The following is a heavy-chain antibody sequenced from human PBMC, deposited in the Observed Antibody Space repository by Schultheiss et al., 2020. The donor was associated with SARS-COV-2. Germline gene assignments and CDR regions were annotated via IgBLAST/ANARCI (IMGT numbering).Heavy chain of an antibody. CDR3: ARALTISGVVYAFDS. CDR1: GGSISSGGYY. J-gene: IGHJ3*02. Sequence: LRLSCTVSGGSISSGGYYWSWIRQHPGKGLEWIGYIYYSGSTYYNPSLKSRVTISVDTSKNQFSLKLSSVTAADTAVYYCARALTISGVVYAFDSWGQGTKVTVSS. CDR2: IYYSGST. D-gene: IGHD3-3*01. V-gene: IGHV4-31*03.